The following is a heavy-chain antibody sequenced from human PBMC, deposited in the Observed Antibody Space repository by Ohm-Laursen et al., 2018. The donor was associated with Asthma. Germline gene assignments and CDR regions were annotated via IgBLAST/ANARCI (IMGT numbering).Heavy chain of an antibody. CDR3: ARGQGYSSRFDP. CDR1: GGSFSGYY. V-gene: IGHV4-34*01. CDR2: INHSGST. Sequence: SDTLSLTCAVYGGSFSGYYWSWIRQPPGKGLEWIGEINHSGSTNYNPSLKSRVTISVDTSKNQFSLKLSSVTAADTAVYYCARGQGYSSRFDPWGQGTLVTVSS. J-gene: IGHJ5*02. D-gene: IGHD6-19*01.